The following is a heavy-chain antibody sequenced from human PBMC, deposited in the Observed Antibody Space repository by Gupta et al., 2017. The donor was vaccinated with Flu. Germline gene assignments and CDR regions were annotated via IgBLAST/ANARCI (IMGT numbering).Heavy chain of an antibody. D-gene: IGHD7-27*01. Sequence: QVQLVESGGGLVKPGGSLRLSCAASGFPFSYYYMTWIRQAPGKGLEWVSYISSSSDYTNYADSVKGRFTISRDNAKNSLYLKMDSLRAEDTAVDYCARNLPTGGYFDYWGQGTLVTVSS. CDR1: GFPFSYYY. V-gene: IGHV3-11*05. CDR3: ARNLPTGGYFDY. J-gene: IGHJ4*02. CDR2: ISSSSDYT.